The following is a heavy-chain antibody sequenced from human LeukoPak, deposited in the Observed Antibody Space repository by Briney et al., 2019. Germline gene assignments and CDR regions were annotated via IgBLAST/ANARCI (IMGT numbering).Heavy chain of an antibody. D-gene: IGHD5-24*01. CDR2: MNPNSGNT. V-gene: IGHV1-8*01. CDR1: GYTFTSYD. CDR3: ARVDTRWLQLDDY. J-gene: IGHJ4*02. Sequence: RAASAKVSCKASGYTFTSYDINWARQATGQGLEWMGWMNPNSGNTGYAQKFQGRVTMTRNTSISTAYMELSSLRSEDTAVYYCARVDTRWLQLDDYWGQGTLVTVSS.